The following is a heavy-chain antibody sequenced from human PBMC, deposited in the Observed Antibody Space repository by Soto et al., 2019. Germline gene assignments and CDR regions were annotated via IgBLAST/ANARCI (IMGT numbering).Heavy chain of an antibody. J-gene: IGHJ2*01. D-gene: IGHD2-15*01. Sequence: GGSLRLSCAASGFTFSSYAMSWVRQAPGKGLEWVSAISGSGGSTYYADSVKGRFTISRDNSKYTLYLQMNSLRAEDTAVYYCAKDWEGIVVVVAATFDLWGRGTLVTVSS. V-gene: IGHV3-23*01. CDR3: AKDWEGIVVVVAATFDL. CDR2: ISGSGGST. CDR1: GFTFSSYA.